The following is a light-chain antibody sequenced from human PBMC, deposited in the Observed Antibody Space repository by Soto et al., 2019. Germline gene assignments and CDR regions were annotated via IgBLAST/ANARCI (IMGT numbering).Light chain of an antibody. CDR1: QSISTE. CDR3: QQGHNWPLT. CDR2: SAS. J-gene: IGKJ2*01. V-gene: IGKV3-15*01. Sequence: EIEMTQSPATLSVSPGERATLSCRASQSISTELAWYQQKPGQPPRLIIYSASTRATGVPARFTGSGSGSEFTLTISGLQSEDFAVYYCQQGHNWPLTLGQGTRLEI.